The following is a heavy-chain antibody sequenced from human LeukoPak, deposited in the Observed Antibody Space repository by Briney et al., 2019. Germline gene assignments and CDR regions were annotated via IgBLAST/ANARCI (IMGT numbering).Heavy chain of an antibody. CDR2: IYHNGNT. V-gene: IGHV4-38-2*01. D-gene: IGHD6-13*01. CDR1: GYSISSGYY. J-gene: IGHJ4*02. Sequence: SETLSLTCAVSGYSISSGYYWGWIRQPPRKGLEWIGSIYHNGNTYYNPSLKSRVTISVDTSKNEFSLKLSSVTAADTAVYYCARVTGYRIEDYFDYWGQGTLVTVSS. CDR3: ARVTGYRIEDYFDY.